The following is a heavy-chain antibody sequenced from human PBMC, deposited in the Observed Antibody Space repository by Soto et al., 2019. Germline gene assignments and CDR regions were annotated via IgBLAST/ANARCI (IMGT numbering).Heavy chain of an antibody. J-gene: IGHJ4*02. CDR2: ISGSSSTI. V-gene: IGHV3-48*01. D-gene: IGHD3-10*01. CDR1: GFTFSSYS. CDR3: ARANYYGSPGDFDY. Sequence: EVQLVESGGGLVQPGGSLRLSCAASGFTFSSYSMNWVRQAPGKGLEWVSYISGSSSTIYYADSVKGRFTISRDNAKNALYLQITSLRAEDTAVYYCARANYYGSPGDFDYWGQGTLVTVSS.